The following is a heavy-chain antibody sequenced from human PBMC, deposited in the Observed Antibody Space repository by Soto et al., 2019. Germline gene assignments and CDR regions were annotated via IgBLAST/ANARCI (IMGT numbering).Heavy chain of an antibody. J-gene: IGHJ3*01. D-gene: IGHD1-26*01. CDR3: ARPRRRGGSGAFDV. Sequence: PGESLKISCQGSGYTFSTYWIAWVRQLPGKGLEWVGVVYPGDSDTRYSPSFQGQVTVSADRSTSTVYLQWNTLKTSDTAIYYCARPRRRGGSGAFDVWGQGTLVTVSS. CDR1: GYTFSTYW. V-gene: IGHV5-51*01. CDR2: VYPGDSDT.